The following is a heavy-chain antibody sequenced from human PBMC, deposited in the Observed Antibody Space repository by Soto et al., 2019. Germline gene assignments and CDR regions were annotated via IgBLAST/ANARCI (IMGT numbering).Heavy chain of an antibody. CDR1: GFTFSGYG. CDR3: ATSLGSMTLAFDI. CDR2: ISGSAGST. D-gene: IGHD2-21*02. Sequence: EVQLLESGGGLVQPGGSLRVSCAASGFTFSGYGMSWVRQAPGKGREWVSRISGSAGSTHYADSVKGRVTISRDNFKNPLYLQMNSLRAEDTAVYYCATSLGSMTLAFDIWGQGTMVTVSS. V-gene: IGHV3-23*01. J-gene: IGHJ3*02.